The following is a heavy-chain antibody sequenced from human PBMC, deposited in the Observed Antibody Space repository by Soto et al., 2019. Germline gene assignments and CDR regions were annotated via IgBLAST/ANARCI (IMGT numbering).Heavy chain of an antibody. D-gene: IGHD3-9*01. CDR2: ISAYNGNT. CDR1: GHTFTSYG. J-gene: IGHJ5*02. Sequence: ASVKVSCKASGHTFTSYGISWVRQAPGQGLEWMGWISAYNGNTNYAQKLQGRVTMTTDTSTSTAYVELRSLRSDDTAVYYCARNIYDILTGYYIPWFDPWGQGTLVTVSS. V-gene: IGHV1-18*01. CDR3: ARNIYDILTGYYIPWFDP.